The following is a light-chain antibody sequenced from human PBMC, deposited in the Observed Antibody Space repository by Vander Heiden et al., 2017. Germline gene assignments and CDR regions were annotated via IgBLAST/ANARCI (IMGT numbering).Light chain of an antibody. CDR3: QQYGSSPPLN. V-gene: IGKV3-20*01. CDR2: GAS. CDR1: QSVSDSY. Sequence: EIVLTQSPGTLSLSPGARATLSCRASQSVSDSYLAWYQQKPGQAPRLLIYGASSRATGIPDRFSGSGSGTDFTLTISRLEPEDFAVYYCQQYGSSPPLNLGGGTKVEIK. J-gene: IGKJ4*01.